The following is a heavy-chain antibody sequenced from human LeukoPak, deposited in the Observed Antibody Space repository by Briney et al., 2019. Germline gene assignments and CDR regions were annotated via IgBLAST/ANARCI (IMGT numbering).Heavy chain of an antibody. Sequence: GGSLRLSCAASGFTVSSNYMSWVRQAPGKGLEWVSVIYSGGSTYYADPVKGRSTISRDNSKNTVYLQMNSLRAEDTAEYYCATITSRSFGNWGQGTLVTVSA. CDR2: IYSGGST. CDR1: GFTVSSNY. CDR3: ATITSRSFGN. D-gene: IGHD3-10*01. J-gene: IGHJ4*02. V-gene: IGHV3-53*01.